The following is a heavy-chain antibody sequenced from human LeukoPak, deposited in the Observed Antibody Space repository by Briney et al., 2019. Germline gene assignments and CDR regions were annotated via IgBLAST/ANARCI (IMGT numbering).Heavy chain of an antibody. D-gene: IGHD3-22*01. Sequence: PSETLSLTCTVSGGSISNYYWSWIRQPAGKGLEWIGRIYTSGSTNYNPSLKNRVTMSVDTSKNQFSLKLNSVTAADTAVYYCARDVDYYDSSGYLVDAFDIWGQGTMVTVS. CDR2: IYTSGST. CDR3: ARDVDYYDSSGYLVDAFDI. V-gene: IGHV4-4*07. CDR1: GGSISNYY. J-gene: IGHJ3*02.